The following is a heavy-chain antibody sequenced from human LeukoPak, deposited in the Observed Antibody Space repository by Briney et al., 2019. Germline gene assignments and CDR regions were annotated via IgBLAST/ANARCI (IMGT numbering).Heavy chain of an antibody. Sequence: GGSLRLSCAASGFTFSSYGMHWVRQAPGKGLEWVAVISYDGSNKYYADSVKGRFTISRDNSKNTLYLQMNSLRAEDTAVYYCAKIPYSSSWSYYDYWGQGTLVTVSS. J-gene: IGHJ4*02. V-gene: IGHV3-30*18. CDR2: ISYDGSNK. D-gene: IGHD6-13*01. CDR1: GFTFSSYG. CDR3: AKIPYSSSWSYYDY.